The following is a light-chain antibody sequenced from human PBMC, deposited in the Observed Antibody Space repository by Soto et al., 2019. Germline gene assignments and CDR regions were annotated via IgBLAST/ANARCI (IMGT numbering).Light chain of an antibody. CDR2: GYI. V-gene: IGLV1-40*01. J-gene: IGLJ2*01. CDR3: QSYDSSLSVHVV. CDR1: SSNIGAGYD. Sequence: QSVLTQPPSVSGAPGQRVTISCTGSSSNIGAGYDVHWYQQLPGTAPKLLIYGYINRPSGVPDRFSGSKSGTSASLVITGLQAEDEADYYCQSYDSSLSVHVVFGGGTKLTVL.